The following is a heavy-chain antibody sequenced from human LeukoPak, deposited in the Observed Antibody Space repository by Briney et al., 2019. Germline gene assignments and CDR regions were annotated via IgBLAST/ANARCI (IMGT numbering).Heavy chain of an antibody. Sequence: SETLSLTCAVYGGSFSGYYWSWIRQPPGKGLEWIGEINHSGSTNYNPSLKSRVTISVDTSKNQFSLKLSSVTAADTAVYYCARGLTPYYGSSGYFLYWGQGTLVTVSS. V-gene: IGHV4-34*01. J-gene: IGHJ4*02. D-gene: IGHD3-22*01. CDR2: INHSGST. CDR1: GGSFSGYY. CDR3: ARGLTPYYGSSGYFLY.